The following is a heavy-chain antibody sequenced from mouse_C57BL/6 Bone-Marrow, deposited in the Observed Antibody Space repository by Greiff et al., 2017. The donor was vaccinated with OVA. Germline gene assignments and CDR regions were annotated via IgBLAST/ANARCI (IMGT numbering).Heavy chain of an antibody. J-gene: IGHJ3*01. Sequence: EVQLVETGGGLVQPKGSLKLSCAASGFTFNTNAMNWVRQAPGKGLEWVARIRSKSNNYATYYADSVKDRFTISRDDSQSMLYLQMNNLKTEDTAMYYYVGSTMVTAWFAYWGQGTLVTVSA. D-gene: IGHD2-1*01. CDR3: VGSTMVTAWFAY. CDR1: GFTFNTNA. V-gene: IGHV10S3*01. CDR2: IRSKSNNYAT.